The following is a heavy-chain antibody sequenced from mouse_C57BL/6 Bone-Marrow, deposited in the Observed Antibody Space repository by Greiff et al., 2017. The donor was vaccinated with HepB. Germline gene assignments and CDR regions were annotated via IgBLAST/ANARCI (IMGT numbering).Heavy chain of an antibody. J-gene: IGHJ3*01. CDR2: IYPSDSET. Sequence: QVQLQQPGAELVRPGSSVKLSCKASGYTFTSYWMHWVKQSPIQGLEWIGNIYPSDSETHYNQKFKDKATLTVDKSSSTAYMQLSSLTSEDSAVYYCASYYSNYSWFAYWGQGTLVTVSA. V-gene: IGHV1-52*01. CDR1: GYTFTSYW. D-gene: IGHD2-5*01. CDR3: ASYYSNYSWFAY.